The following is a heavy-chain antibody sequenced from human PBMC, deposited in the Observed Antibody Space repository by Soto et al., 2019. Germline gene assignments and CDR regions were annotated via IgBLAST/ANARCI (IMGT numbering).Heavy chain of an antibody. CDR3: ARDPVRWYSSIPYYYGMDV. J-gene: IGHJ6*02. V-gene: IGHV6-1*01. Sequence: SQTLSLTCAISGDSVSSNSAAWNWIRQSPSRGLEWLGRTYYRSKWYNDYAVSVKSRITINPDTSKNQFSLQLNSVTPEDTAVYYCARDPVRWYSSIPYYYGMDVWGQGTTVTVSS. D-gene: IGHD6-13*01. CDR1: GDSVSSNSAA. CDR2: TYYRSKWYN.